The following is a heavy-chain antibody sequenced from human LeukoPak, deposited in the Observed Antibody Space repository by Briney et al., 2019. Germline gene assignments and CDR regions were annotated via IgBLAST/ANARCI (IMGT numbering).Heavy chain of an antibody. J-gene: IGHJ4*02. CDR2: IYPSAGTT. CDR3: ARGHPRGVY. D-gene: IGHD3-10*01. Sequence: ASVKVSCKASGYTFTSYGISWVRQAPGQGLEWMGIIYPSAGTTSYAQKFQGRVTMTRDTSTSTLYMELNSLTSEDTAVYYCARGHPRGVYWGQGPLAPVSS. V-gene: IGHV1-46*01. CDR1: GYTFTSYG.